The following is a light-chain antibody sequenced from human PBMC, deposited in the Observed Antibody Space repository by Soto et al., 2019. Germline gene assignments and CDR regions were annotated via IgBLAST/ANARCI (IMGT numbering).Light chain of an antibody. V-gene: IGKV1-5*01. Sequence: DIQMTQSPSTLSASVGDRVTITCWADQNLGSWLAWYQQKPGKAPNLLIYDASSLESGVPSRFSGSGSGTKFTLTISSLQPDDVATYFCQHLHSYPYTFGQGTKLEI. CDR1: QNLGSW. J-gene: IGKJ2*01. CDR2: DAS. CDR3: QHLHSYPYT.